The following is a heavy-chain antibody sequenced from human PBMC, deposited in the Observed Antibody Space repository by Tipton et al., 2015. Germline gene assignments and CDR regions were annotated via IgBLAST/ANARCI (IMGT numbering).Heavy chain of an antibody. Sequence: TLSLTCTVSGGSISSHYWTWIRQPPGKGLEWIGSTVNTYYNPSLKSRVTISVDTSKNQFSLKLSSVTAADTAVYFCAKDGRLQTPHYYYGLDVWGQGTTVTVSS. CDR1: GGSISSHY. CDR2: TVNT. V-gene: IGHV4-59*11. CDR3: AKDGRLQTPHYYYGLDV. J-gene: IGHJ6*02. D-gene: IGHD4-11*01.